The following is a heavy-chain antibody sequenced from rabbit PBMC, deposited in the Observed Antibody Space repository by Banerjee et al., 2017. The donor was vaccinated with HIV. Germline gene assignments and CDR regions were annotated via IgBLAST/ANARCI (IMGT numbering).Heavy chain of an antibody. J-gene: IGHJ4*01. Sequence: QEQLEESGGGLVKPEGSLTLTCTASGFSFSNKGVMCWVRQAPGKGLEWIACIDAGRSGNTYYASWAKGRFTISKTSSTTVTLQMTSLTAADTATYFCARDLTGVIGWNFNLWGPGTLVTVS. CDR3: ARDLTGVIGWNFNL. V-gene: IGHV1S45*01. CDR1: GFSFSNKGV. D-gene: IGHD1-1*01. CDR2: IDAGRSGNT.